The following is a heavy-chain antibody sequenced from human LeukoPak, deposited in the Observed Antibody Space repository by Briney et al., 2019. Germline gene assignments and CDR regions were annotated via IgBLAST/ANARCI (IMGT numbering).Heavy chain of an antibody. CDR2: ISYDGSNK. CDR3: ARDRTPPRIAVAGTIDY. CDR1: GFTFSSYA. D-gene: IGHD6-19*01. J-gene: IGHJ4*02. V-gene: IGHV3-30-3*01. Sequence: PGRSLRLSRAASGFTFSSYAMHWVRQAPGKGLEGVAVISYDGSNKYYADSVKGRFTISRDNSKNTLYLQTNSLRAEDTAVYYCARDRTPPRIAVAGTIDYWGQGTLVTVSS.